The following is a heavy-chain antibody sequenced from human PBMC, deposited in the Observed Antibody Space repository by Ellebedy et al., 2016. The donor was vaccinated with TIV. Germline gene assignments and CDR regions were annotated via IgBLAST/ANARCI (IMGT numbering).Heavy chain of an antibody. CDR3: ARGPTYSSGWFDP. CDR2: IYYSGST. V-gene: IGHV4-59*11. D-gene: IGHD3-22*01. Sequence: MPSETLSLTCTVSGGSISSHYWSWIRQPPGKGLEWIGYIYYSGSTNYNPSLKSRLTIPVDTSKNQFSLKLSSVTAADTAVYYCARGPTYSSGWFDPWGQGTLVTVSS. CDR1: GGSISSHY. J-gene: IGHJ5*02.